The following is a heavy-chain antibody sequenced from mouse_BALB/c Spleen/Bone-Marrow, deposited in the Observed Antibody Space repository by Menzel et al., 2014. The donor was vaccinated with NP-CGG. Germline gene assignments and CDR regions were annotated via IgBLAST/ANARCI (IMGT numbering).Heavy chain of an antibody. V-gene: IGHV1-7*01. D-gene: IGHD1-1*01. CDR2: INPSTGYT. CDR1: GYTFTSYW. Sequence: QVQLQQSGAELAKPGASVKMSCKASGYTFTSYWMHWVKQRPGQGLEWIRYINPSTGYTEYNQKFKDKATLTADKSSSTAYMQLSSLTSEDAAVYYCARQIATVDYAMDYWGQGTSGTVSS. J-gene: IGHJ4*01. CDR3: ARQIATVDYAMDY.